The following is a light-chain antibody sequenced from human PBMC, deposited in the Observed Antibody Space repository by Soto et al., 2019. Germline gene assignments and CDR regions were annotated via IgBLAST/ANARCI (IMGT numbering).Light chain of an antibody. J-gene: IGKJ2*01. V-gene: IGKV2-24*01. CDR1: ESLVHSDGTTY. CDR3: MQAKQFPYT. CDR2: HIS. Sequence: DIVVTQTPLSSPVTLGQPASISCRSSESLVHSDGTTYLSWFQQRPGQPPRLLIYHISNRFSGVPDRFSGSGAGTDITLKISRVEDEDVGVYYCMQAKQFPYTFGQGTKLEIK.